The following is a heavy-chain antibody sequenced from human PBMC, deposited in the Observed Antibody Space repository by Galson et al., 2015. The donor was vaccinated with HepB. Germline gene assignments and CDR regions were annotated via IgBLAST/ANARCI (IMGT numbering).Heavy chain of an antibody. CDR2: INPNSGST. Sequence: SVKVSCKASGYTFTGYYMHWVRQAPGQGLEWMGWINPNSGSTNYAQKCQGRVTMTRDTSISTAYMELSRLRSDGTAVFYGAIDRYCSSTSCYSCWFDPWGQGTLVTVSS. J-gene: IGHJ5*02. CDR1: GYTFTGYY. V-gene: IGHV1-2*02. D-gene: IGHD2-2*02. CDR3: AIDRYCSSTSCYSCWFDP.